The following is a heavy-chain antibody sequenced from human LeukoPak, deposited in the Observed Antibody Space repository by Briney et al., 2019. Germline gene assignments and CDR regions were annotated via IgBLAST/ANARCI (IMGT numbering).Heavy chain of an antibody. CDR3: ARHLLLGYWFDP. CDR2: ISAYNGNT. D-gene: IGHD2-15*01. J-gene: IGHJ5*02. Sequence: ASVTVSCTASGYAFTSYGISWVRQAPGQGLEWMGWISAYNGNTNYAQKLQGRVTMTTDTSTSTAYMELRSLRSDDTAVYYCARHLLLGYWFDPWGQGTLVTVSS. V-gene: IGHV1-18*01. CDR1: GYAFTSYG.